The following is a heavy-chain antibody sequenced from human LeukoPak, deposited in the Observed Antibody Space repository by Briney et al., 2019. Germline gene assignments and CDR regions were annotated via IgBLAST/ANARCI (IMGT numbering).Heavy chain of an antibody. D-gene: IGHD6-19*01. Sequence: GGSLRLSRAASGFIFSDYYMSWIRQAPGEGLEWGSYISGSGSPIYYADSVKGRFTISRDTSKNTVSLQMNSLRAEDTAVYYCAGDKTTGGWYEFDYWGQGTLVTVSS. CDR2: ISGSGSPI. J-gene: IGHJ4*02. CDR1: GFIFSDYY. V-gene: IGHV3-11*01. CDR3: AGDKTTGGWYEFDY.